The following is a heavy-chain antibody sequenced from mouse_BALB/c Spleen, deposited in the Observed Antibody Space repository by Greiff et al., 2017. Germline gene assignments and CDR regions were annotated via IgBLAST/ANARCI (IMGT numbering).Heavy chain of an antibody. CDR2: INPGSGGT. CDR1: GYAFTNYL. Sequence: VKLQESGAELVRPGTSVKVSCKASGYAFTNYLIEWVKQRPGQGLEWIGVINPGSGGTNYNEKFKGKATLTADKSSSTAYMQLSSLTSDDSAVYFCARGWLLLYWGQGTLVTVSA. J-gene: IGHJ3*01. CDR3: ARGWLLLY. V-gene: IGHV1-54*01. D-gene: IGHD2-3*01.